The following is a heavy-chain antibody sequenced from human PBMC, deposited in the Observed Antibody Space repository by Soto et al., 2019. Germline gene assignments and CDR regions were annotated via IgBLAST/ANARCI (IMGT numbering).Heavy chain of an antibody. V-gene: IGHV1-2*04. CDR2: INPNSGGT. CDR3: ARGGEMATITLGY. Sequence: ASVKVSCKASGYTFTGYYMHWVRQAPGQGLEWMGWINPNSGGTNYAQKFQGWVTMTRDTSISTAYMELSRLRSDDTAVYYCARGGEMATITLGYWGQGTLVTVSS. D-gene: IGHD5-12*01. CDR1: GYTFTGYY. J-gene: IGHJ4*02.